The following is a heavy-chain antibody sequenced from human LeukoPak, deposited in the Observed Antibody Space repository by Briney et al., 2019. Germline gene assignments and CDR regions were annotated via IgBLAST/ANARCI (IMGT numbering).Heavy chain of an antibody. Sequence: SETLSLTCTVSGGSISNSNYYWGWVRQPPGKGLEWIGTIYYNGATQYNPSLKSRVAISVDTSKNQFPLRLTSVTATDAAMYYCAKELRIPALADTGDYWGQGTPVTVSS. CDR2: IYYNGAT. J-gene: IGHJ4*02. V-gene: IGHV4-39*01. CDR3: AKELRIPALADTGDY. D-gene: IGHD6-19*01. CDR1: GGSISNSNYY.